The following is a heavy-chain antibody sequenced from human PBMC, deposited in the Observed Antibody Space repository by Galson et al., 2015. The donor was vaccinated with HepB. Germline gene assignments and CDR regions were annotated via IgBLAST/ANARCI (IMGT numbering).Heavy chain of an antibody. J-gene: IGHJ6*02. D-gene: IGHD3-10*01. Sequence: SVKVSCKASGYTFTNYDINWVRQATGQGLEWMGWMNPNSGNTGYAQKFQGRVTMTRDTSISTAYMELSNLRSEDTAVYYCARGREGRSYYYYGMDVWGQGTTVTVSS. CDR3: ARGREGRSYYYYGMDV. CDR1: GYTFTNYD. V-gene: IGHV1-8*01. CDR2: MNPNSGNT.